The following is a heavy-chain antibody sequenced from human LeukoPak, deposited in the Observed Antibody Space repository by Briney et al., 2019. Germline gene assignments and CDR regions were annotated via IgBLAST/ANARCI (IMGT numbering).Heavy chain of an antibody. V-gene: IGHV4-59*08. CDR3: AGGPHWLAHDC. J-gene: IGHJ4*02. Sequence: SETLSLTCTVSGDSISSLYWSWIRQPPGKRLEWIGSTYNSGSTNYNPSMKSRVTISVDTSKNQLSLKLSSVTAADTAMYYCAGGPHWLAHDCWGQGTLVTVSS. D-gene: IGHD6-19*01. CDR1: GDSISSLY. CDR2: TYNSGST.